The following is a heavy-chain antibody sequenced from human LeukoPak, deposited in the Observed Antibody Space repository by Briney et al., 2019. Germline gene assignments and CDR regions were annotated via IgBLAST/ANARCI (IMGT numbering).Heavy chain of an antibody. CDR3: AREILVGATHWFDP. CDR1: GYTFTSYD. CDR2: MNPNSGNT. V-gene: IGHV1-8*01. D-gene: IGHD1-26*01. Sequence: ASVKVSCKASGYTFTSYDINWVRQATGQGVEWMGWMNPNSGNTGYAQKFQGRVTMTRNTSISTAYMELSGLRSEDTAVYYCAREILVGATHWFDPWGQGTLVTVSS. J-gene: IGHJ5*02.